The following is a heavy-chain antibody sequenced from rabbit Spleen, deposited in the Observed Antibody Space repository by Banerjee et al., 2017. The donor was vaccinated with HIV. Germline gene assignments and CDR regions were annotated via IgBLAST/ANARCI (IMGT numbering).Heavy chain of an antibody. CDR3: ARGSAAMTMVITGYYLSL. Sequence: QEQLEESGGGLVKPEGSLTLTCKASGFPFSNKAVMCWVRQAPGKGLEWIACIYGGDGSSTAYANWAKGRFTISKTSSTTVPLQMTSLTAADTATYFCARGSAAMTMVITGYYLSLWGPGTLVTVS. D-gene: IGHD2-1*01. CDR1: GFPFSNKAV. V-gene: IGHV1S45*01. CDR2: IYGGDGSST. J-gene: IGHJ4*01.